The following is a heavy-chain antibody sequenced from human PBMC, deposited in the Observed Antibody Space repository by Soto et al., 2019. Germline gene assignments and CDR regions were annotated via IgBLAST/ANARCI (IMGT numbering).Heavy chain of an antibody. CDR1: CGAISRDDYY. CDR2: IEHSGST. D-gene: IGHD3-9*01. J-gene: IGHJ6*02. CDR3: ARSTGDYGPYGMDV. V-gene: IGHV4-30-4*01. Sequence: PSETLYRTCIFACGAISRDDYYWSCIRQPPGKGVEWIGWIEHSGSTYYNPSLKRRVTMSIDTSNHQFSLYLRPVPAADTAVYYCARSTGDYGPYGMDVWGQQTRVTVS.